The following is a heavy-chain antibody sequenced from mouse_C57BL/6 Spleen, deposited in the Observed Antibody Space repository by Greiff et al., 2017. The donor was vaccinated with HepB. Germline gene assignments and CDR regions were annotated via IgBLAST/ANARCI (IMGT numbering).Heavy chain of an antibody. CDR3: ARERGSSTIFAY. Sequence: EVQLQQSGPELVKPGASVKMSCKASGYTFTDYNMHWVKQSHGKSLEWIGYINPNNGGTSYNQKFKGKATLTVNKSSSTAYMELRSLTSEDSAVYYWARERGSSTIFAYWGQGTLVTVSA. CDR1: GYTFTDYN. J-gene: IGHJ3*01. V-gene: IGHV1-22*01. D-gene: IGHD1-1*01. CDR2: INPNNGGT.